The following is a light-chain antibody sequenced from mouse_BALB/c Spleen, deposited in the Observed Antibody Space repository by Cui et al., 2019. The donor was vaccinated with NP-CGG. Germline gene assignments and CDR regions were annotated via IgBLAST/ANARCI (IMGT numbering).Light chain of an antibody. CDR1: TGAVTTSNY. CDR3: ALWYSNHWM. J-gene: IGLJ1*01. Sequence: QAVVHQEPAPTTSPGETVTLTCGTSTGAVTTSNYANWVQEKPDHLFTGLIGGTNNRAPGVPAKFSGSLIGDKAALTITGAQTEDEAIYFCALWYSNHWMFGGGTKLTVL. V-gene: IGLV1*01. CDR2: GTN.